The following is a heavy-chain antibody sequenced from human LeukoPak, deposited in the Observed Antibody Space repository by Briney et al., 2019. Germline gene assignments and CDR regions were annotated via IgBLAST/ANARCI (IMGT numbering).Heavy chain of an antibody. Sequence: GGSLRLSCTASGFIFSSYSMNWVRQAPGKGLERVSFIGSKTGNIYYGDSVKGRFTISRDNAKNSLYLQMNSLRVEDTAVYYCARETEPLDYGDSTNLDYWGQGTLVTVSS. CDR1: GFIFSSYS. J-gene: IGHJ4*02. CDR2: IGSKTGNI. V-gene: IGHV3-21*06. D-gene: IGHD4/OR15-4a*01. CDR3: ARETEPLDYGDSTNLDY.